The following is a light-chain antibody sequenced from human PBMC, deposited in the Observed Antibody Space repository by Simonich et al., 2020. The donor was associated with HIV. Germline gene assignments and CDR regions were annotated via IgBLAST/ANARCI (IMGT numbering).Light chain of an antibody. CDR3: SSYTSSSTVV. J-gene: IGLJ3*02. CDR1: SSDIGGYNS. Sequence: QSALTQPASVSGSPGQSITISCTGTSSDIGGYNSVSWYQQYPGKAPKLMIYDVSNRPSGVSNRFSGSKSGNTASLTISGLQAEDEADYYCSSYTSSSTVVFGGETKLTVL. CDR2: DVS. V-gene: IGLV2-14*03.